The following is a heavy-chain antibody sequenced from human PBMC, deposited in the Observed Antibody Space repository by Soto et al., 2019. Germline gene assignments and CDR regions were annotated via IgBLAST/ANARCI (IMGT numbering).Heavy chain of an antibody. D-gene: IGHD2-8*01. Sequence: LRLSCAASGFSFTDAWMNWVRLTPGKRLEWFGRIMRSIFGVTVDYAAPVKGRFTISNDDSTNTLFLHMNSLKTEDTAIYYCTRPPLGYCTTSTCYDYFDYWGQGALVTVSS. CDR2: IMRSIFGVTV. CDR1: GFSFTDAW. J-gene: IGHJ4*02. V-gene: IGHV3-15*01. CDR3: TRPPLGYCTTSTCYDYFDY.